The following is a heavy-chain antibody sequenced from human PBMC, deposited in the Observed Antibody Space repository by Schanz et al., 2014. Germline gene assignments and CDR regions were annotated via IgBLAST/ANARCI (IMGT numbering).Heavy chain of an antibody. J-gene: IGHJ1*01. V-gene: IGHV3-7*03. CDR1: GFTFSTYW. Sequence: EVQLLESGGGLVQPGGSLRLSCIGSGFTFSTYWMSWVRQAPGKGLEWVANIKQDESERSYVDSVKGRFTISRDNAKNSLYLQMNSLRAEDTAVYFCAKESEIVVVVGTSMSGDFHHWGQGTLVTVSS. CDR3: AKESEIVVVVGTSMSGDFHH. CDR2: IKQDESER. D-gene: IGHD2-15*01.